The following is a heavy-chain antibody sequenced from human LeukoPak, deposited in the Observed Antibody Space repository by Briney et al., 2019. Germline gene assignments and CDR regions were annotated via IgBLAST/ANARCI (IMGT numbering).Heavy chain of an antibody. CDR3: ARMNYPYNWNDAEPDFDY. J-gene: IGHJ4*02. CDR2: IIPIFGTA. V-gene: IGHV1-69*01. CDR1: GGTFSSYA. D-gene: IGHD1-1*01. Sequence: GSSLKVSCKASGGTFSSYAISWGRQAPGQGLEWMGGIIPIFGTANYAQKFQGRVTITADESTSTAYMALSSLRSEDTAVYYCARMNYPYNWNDAEPDFDYWGQGTLVTVSS.